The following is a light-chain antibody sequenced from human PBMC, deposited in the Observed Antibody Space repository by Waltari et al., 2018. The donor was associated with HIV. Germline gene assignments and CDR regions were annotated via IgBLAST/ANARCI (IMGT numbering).Light chain of an antibody. Sequence: LTQPPSMSTVSGQTATVTCIGAHHTVYHTGAAWVQHRQVHPPKRLSHRNNNRPSGVSERFSASRAGDTTFLTISGLQSEDEADYFCLAWDTNLGGWVFGGGTHLTV. CDR3: LAWDTNLGGWV. J-gene: IGLJ3*02. CDR2: RNN. V-gene: IGLV10-54*04. CDR1: HHTVYHTG.